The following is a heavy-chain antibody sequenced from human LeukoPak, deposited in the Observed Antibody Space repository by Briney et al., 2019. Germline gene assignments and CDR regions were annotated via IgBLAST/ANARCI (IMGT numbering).Heavy chain of an antibody. CDR1: GGSISSSSYY. CDR2: IYYSGST. J-gene: IGHJ4*02. V-gene: IGHV4-39*07. CDR3: ASYKTYYDSSGNPFDY. D-gene: IGHD3-22*01. Sequence: SETLSLTCTVSGGSISSSSYYWGWIRQPPGKGLEWIGSIYYSGSTYYNPSLKSRVTISVDTSENQFSLKLSSVTAADTAVYYCASYKTYYDSSGNPFDYWGQGTLVTVST.